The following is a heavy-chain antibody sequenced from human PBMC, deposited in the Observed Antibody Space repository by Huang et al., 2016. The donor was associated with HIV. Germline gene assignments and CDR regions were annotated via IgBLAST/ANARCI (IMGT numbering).Heavy chain of an antibody. V-gene: IGHV4-39*02. CDR1: GDSVDSSYSY. CDR3: SRGPSTPATEL. CDR2: IYSKCNT. Sequence: QVQLQESGQGLVKPSDTLSLTCIVSGDSVDSSYSYWGWVRQPPGKELEWMGSIYSKCNTYHNKYLKSRITIAVDTSKNHFSLNLKTVTAADTAVYYCSRGPSTPATELWGQGTMVTVSS. D-gene: IGHD1-1*01. J-gene: IGHJ3*01.